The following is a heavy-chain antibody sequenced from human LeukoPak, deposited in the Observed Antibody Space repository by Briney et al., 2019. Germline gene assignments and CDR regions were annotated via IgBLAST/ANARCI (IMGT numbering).Heavy chain of an antibody. CDR2: MNPNSGNT. J-gene: IGHJ4*02. Sequence: ASVKVSCKASGYTFTSYDINWVRQATGQGLEWMGWMNPNSGNTGYAQKFQGRVTMTRNTSISTAYMELSSLKSEDTAVYYCARGYNSSWHSNVYFDYWGQGTLVTVSS. CDR1: GYTFTSYD. CDR3: ARGYNSSWHSNVYFDY. D-gene: IGHD6-13*01. V-gene: IGHV1-8*01.